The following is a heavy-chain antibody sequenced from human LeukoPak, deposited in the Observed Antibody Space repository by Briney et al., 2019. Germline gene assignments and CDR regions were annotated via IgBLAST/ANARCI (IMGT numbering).Heavy chain of an antibody. CDR2: ISDSGTA. Sequence: PSGTLSLTCTVSGGSISNYYWNWIRQPPGKGLEWIGYISDSGTAYYNPSLKSRVILSVDTSKNQFSLKLSSVTAADTAVYYCARWDRVAVAGRGGFDYWGQGTLVTVSS. J-gene: IGHJ4*02. CDR3: ARWDRVAVAGRGGFDY. V-gene: IGHV4-59*08. D-gene: IGHD6-19*01. CDR1: GGSISNYY.